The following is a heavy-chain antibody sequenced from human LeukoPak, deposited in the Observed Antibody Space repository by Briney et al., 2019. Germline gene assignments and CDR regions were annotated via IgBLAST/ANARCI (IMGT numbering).Heavy chain of an antibody. V-gene: IGHV4-31*03. CDR1: GCSISSGGYS. CDR2: IYYSGST. Sequence: SETLSLTCTVSGCSISSGGYSWSWIRQHPGKGLEWFGYIYYSGSTYYNPSLKSRVTISVDTSENQFSLKLSSVTAADTAVYYCATCYGDYARSLDYWGQGTLVTVSS. J-gene: IGHJ4*02. D-gene: IGHD4-17*01. CDR3: ATCYGDYARSLDY.